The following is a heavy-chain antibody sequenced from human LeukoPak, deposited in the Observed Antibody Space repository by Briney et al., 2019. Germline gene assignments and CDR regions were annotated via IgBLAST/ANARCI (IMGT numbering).Heavy chain of an antibody. CDR3: ARGGRRCYYDSSGYSPPDY. CDR2: IYYSGST. J-gene: IGHJ4*02. D-gene: IGHD3-22*01. V-gene: IGHV4-61*08. CDR1: GGSISSGGYY. Sequence: SETLSLTCTVSGGSISSGGYYWSWIRQHPGKGLEWIGYIYYSGSTNYNPSLKSRVTISVDTSKNQFSLKLSSVTAADTAVYYCARGGRRCYYDSSGYSPPDYWGQGTLVTVSS.